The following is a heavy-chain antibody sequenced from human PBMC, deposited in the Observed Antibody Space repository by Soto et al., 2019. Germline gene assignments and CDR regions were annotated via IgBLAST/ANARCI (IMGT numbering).Heavy chain of an antibody. CDR1: VFPFGDNA. V-gene: IGHV3-23*01. CDR3: ATEMGATQGPFDN. D-gene: IGHD1-26*01. Sequence: EVQVLESGGGLVQPGGSLRLSCVVSVFPFGDNAMSWVRQAPGKGLEWVSGLSNTGRRTSYADSVKGRFNISRDNSENTVYLQMNSLRVEDTAVYYCATEMGATQGPFDNWGQGTLVTVSS. CDR2: LSNTGRRT. J-gene: IGHJ4*02.